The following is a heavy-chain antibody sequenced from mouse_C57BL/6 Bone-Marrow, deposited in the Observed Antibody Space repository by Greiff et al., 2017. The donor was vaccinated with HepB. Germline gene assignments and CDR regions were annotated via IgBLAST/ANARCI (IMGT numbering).Heavy chain of an antibody. CDR2: IDPEDGET. V-gene: IGHV14-2*01. CDR3: ARYYYGSSSNWYFDV. D-gene: IGHD1-1*01. Sequence: VQLKESGAELVKPGASVKLSCTASGFNIKDYYMHWVKQRTEQGLEWIGRIDPEDGETKYAPKFQGKATITADTSSNTAYLQLSSLTSEDTAVYYCARYYYGSSSNWYFDVWGTGTTVTVSS. J-gene: IGHJ1*03. CDR1: GFNIKDYY.